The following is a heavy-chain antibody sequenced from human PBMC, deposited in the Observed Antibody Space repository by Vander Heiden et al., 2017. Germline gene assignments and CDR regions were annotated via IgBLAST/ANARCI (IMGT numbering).Heavy chain of an antibody. Sequence: QLQLQESGPGLVKPSETLSLTCTVSGGSISSSSYYWGWIRQPPGKGLEWIGSIDYSGSTYYNPSLKSRVTISVDTSKNQFSLKLSSVTAADTAVYYCARHYGDYGGYYYYGMDVWGQGTTVTVSS. CDR2: IDYSGST. CDR1: GGSISSSSYY. CDR3: ARHYGDYGGYYYYGMDV. V-gene: IGHV4-39*01. D-gene: IGHD4-17*01. J-gene: IGHJ6*02.